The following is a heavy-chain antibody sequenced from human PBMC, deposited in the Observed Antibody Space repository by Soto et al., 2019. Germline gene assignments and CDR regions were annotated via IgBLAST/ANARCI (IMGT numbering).Heavy chain of an antibody. CDR3: ARDLAARLHYYYYYGMDV. J-gene: IGHJ6*02. Sequence: QVQLVESGGGVVQPGRSLRLSCAASGFTFSSYAMHWVRQAPGKGLEWVAVISYDGSNKYYADSVKGRFTISRDNSKNTLYLQMNSLRAEDTAVYYCARDLAARLHYYYYYGMDVWGQVTTVTVSS. D-gene: IGHD6-6*01. CDR2: ISYDGSNK. CDR1: GFTFSSYA. V-gene: IGHV3-30-3*01.